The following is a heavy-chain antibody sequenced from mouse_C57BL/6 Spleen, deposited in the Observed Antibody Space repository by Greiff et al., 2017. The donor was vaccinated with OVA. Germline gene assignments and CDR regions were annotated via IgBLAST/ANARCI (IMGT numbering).Heavy chain of an antibody. J-gene: IGHJ4*01. CDR2: IDPSDSYT. CDR3: ARKDYGSSSYYAMDY. Sequence: QVQLKQPGAELVKPGASVKLSCKASGYTFTSYWMQWVKQRPGQGLEWIGEIDPSDSYTNYNQKFKGKATLTVDTSSSTAYMQLSSLTSEDSAVYYCARKDYGSSSYYAMDYWGQGTSVTVSS. CDR1: GYTFTSYW. V-gene: IGHV1-50*01. D-gene: IGHD1-1*01.